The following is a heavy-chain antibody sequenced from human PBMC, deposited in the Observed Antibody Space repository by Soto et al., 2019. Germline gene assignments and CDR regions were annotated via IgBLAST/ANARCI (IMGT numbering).Heavy chain of an antibody. D-gene: IGHD2-2*01. CDR1: GYTFTGYY. CDR3: ARDRGYCSRNGCWNLGH. V-gene: IGHV1-2*02. Sequence: ASVKVSCKASGYTFTGYYMNWVRQAPGHGLEWMGWINPKSGATNYAQNFQGRVIMTRDASVSTAYMELSRLRSDDTAVYYCARDRGYCSRNGCWNLGHWGHGTLVTVSS. CDR2: INPKSGAT. J-gene: IGHJ4*01.